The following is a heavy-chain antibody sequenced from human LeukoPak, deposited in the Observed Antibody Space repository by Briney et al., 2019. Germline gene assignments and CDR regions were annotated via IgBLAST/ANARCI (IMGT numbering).Heavy chain of an antibody. CDR2: IIPIFGTA. V-gene: IGHV1-69*06. D-gene: IGHD2-15*01. CDR3: ASGDFSVVAAMPFDY. J-gene: IGHJ4*02. Sequence: SVKVSCTASGGTFSSYAISWVRQAPGQGLEWMGGIIPIFGTANYAQKFQGRVTITADKSTSTAYMELSSLRSEDTAVYYCASGDFSVVAAMPFDYWGQGTLVTVSS. CDR1: GGTFSSYA.